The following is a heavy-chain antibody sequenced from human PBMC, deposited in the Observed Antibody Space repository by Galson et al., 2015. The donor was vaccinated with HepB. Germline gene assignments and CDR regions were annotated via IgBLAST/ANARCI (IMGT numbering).Heavy chain of an antibody. Sequence: SLRLSCAASGFTFSSYAMHWVRQAPGKGLEWVAVISYDGSNKYYEDSVKGRFTISRDNSKNTLYLQMNSLRAEDTAVYYCARGAAAGLIDYWGQGTLVTVSS. CDR3: ARGAAAGLIDY. V-gene: IGHV3-30-3*01. J-gene: IGHJ4*02. CDR1: GFTFSSYA. CDR2: ISYDGSNK. D-gene: IGHD6-13*01.